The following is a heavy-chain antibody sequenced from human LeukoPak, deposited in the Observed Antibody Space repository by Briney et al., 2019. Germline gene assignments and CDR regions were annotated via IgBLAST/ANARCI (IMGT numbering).Heavy chain of an antibody. J-gene: IGHJ4*02. D-gene: IGHD6-19*01. V-gene: IGHV4-39*01. CDR3: ATKQWLVRENYFDC. CDR1: GGSISSTSYY. CDR2: FYYSGNT. Sequence: SETLSLTCTVSGGSISSTSYYWGWIRQPPGKGLEWIGDFYYSGNTYYNPSLKSRVTISVDTSKNQFSLKLSSVTAADTAVYYCATKQWLVRENYFDCWGQGTLVTVSS.